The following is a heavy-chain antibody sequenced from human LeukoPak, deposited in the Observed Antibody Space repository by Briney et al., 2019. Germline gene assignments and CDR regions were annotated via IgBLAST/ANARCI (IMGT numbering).Heavy chain of an antibody. J-gene: IGHJ5*02. V-gene: IGHV4-4*07. CDR2: IHRSGST. Sequence: SETLSLTCSMSGGSNSGDYWSWIRQPAGEGLEWIGRIHRSGSTYYNPSLKSRVTMSADTSKNQISLKVNSVTAADTAVYFCARGYGSGSHSTWGQGTLVTVSS. D-gene: IGHD3-10*01. CDR3: ARGYGSGSHST. CDR1: GGSNSGDY.